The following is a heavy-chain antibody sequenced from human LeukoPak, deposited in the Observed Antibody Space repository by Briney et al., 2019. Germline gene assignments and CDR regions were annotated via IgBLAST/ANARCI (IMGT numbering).Heavy chain of an antibody. J-gene: IGHJ6*04. Sequence: GESLKISCKGSGYRFTNYWIGWVRQMPGKGLEWMGIIYTGDANTRYSPSFQGQVTISADKSISTAYLQWSSLKASDTAMYYCARQISSRSAGLDVWGKGTTVTVSA. D-gene: IGHD6-13*01. CDR1: GYRFTNYW. CDR2: IYTGDANT. CDR3: ARQISSRSAGLDV. V-gene: IGHV5-51*01.